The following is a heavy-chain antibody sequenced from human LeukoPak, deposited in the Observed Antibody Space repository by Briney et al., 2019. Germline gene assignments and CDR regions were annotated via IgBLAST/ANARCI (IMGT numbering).Heavy chain of an antibody. CDR3: AREYYGDYDRVGFAGVY. CDR2: FDPEDGET. Sequence: ASVKVSCKVSGYTLTELSMHWVRQAPGKGLEWMGGFDPEDGETIYAQKFQGRVTMTEDTSTDTAYMELSSLRAEDTAVYYCAREYYGDYDRVGFAGVYWGQGTLVTVSS. J-gene: IGHJ4*02. V-gene: IGHV1-24*01. CDR1: GYTLTELS. D-gene: IGHD4-17*01.